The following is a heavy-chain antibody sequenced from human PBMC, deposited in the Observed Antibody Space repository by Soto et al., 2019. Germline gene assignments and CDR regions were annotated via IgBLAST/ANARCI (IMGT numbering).Heavy chain of an antibody. V-gene: IGHV4-59*08. D-gene: IGHD3-16*02. J-gene: IGHJ3*02. CDR3: ARLYGLDAFDI. CDR2: IYYSGST. CDR1: GGSISSYY. Sequence: SETLSLTCTVSGGSISSYYLSWIRQPPGKGLEWIGYIYYSGSTNYNPSLKSRDTISVDTSKNQFSLKLSSVTAADTAVYYCARLYGLDAFDIWGQGTMVTVSS.